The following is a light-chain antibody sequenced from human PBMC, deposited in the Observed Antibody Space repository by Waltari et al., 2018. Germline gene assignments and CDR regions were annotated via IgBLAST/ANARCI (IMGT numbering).Light chain of an antibody. CDR2: KAS. CDR1: QSISIW. CDR3: QQYNSYPWT. J-gene: IGKJ1*01. V-gene: IGKV1-5*03. Sequence: DIQMTQSPSTLSASVGDRVTITCRASQSISIWLAWYQQKPGKGTKLLIYKASSLESGVPSRFSGSGSGNEFTLTISSLQPDDFATYYCQQYNSYPWTFGQGTKVEIK.